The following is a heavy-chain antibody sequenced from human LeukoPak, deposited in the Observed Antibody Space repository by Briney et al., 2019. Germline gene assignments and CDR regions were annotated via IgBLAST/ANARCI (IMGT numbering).Heavy chain of an antibody. V-gene: IGHV4-4*07. CDR2: IYTSGST. D-gene: IGHD3-22*01. CDR3: AREVSYYDSSGHGY. CDR1: GGSISSYY. J-gene: IGHJ4*02. Sequence: SETLSLTCTVSGGSISSYYWSWIRQPAGKGLEWIGRIYTSGSTYYNPSLKSRVTISVDTSKNQFSLKLSSVTAADTAVYYCAREVSYYDSSGHGYWGQGTLVTVSS.